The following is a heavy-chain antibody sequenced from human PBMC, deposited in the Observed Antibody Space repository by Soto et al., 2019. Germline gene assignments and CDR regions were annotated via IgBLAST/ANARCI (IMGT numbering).Heavy chain of an antibody. CDR3: ARDATTEQQTGGFDI. CDR1: GGTFSSYT. CDR2: IIPILGIA. J-gene: IGHJ3*02. V-gene: IGHV1-69*04. Sequence: GASVKVSCKASGGTFSSYTISWVRQAPGQGLEWMGRIIPILGIANYAQKFQGRVTITADKSTSTAYMELSSLRSEDTAVYYCARDATTEQQTGGFDIWGQGKMVTVSS. D-gene: IGHD6-13*01.